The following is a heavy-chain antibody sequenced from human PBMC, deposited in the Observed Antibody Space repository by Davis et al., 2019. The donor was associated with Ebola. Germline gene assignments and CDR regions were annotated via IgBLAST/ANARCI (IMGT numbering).Heavy chain of an antibody. J-gene: IGHJ6*02. CDR1: GGSFSGYY. CDR3: ARDWYYYGMDV. CDR2: INHSGST. V-gene: IGHV4-34*09. Sequence: LRLSCAVYGGSFSGYYWSWIRQPPGKGLEWIGEINHSGSTYYNPSLKSRVTISVDTSKNQFSLKLSSVTAADTAVYYCARDWYYYGMDVWGQGTTVTVSS.